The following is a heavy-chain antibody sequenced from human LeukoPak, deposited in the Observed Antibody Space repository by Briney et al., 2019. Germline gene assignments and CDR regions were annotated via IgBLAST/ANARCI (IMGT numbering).Heavy chain of an antibody. V-gene: IGHV3-30-3*01. CDR1: GFTFSSYA. J-gene: IGHJ4*02. D-gene: IGHD3-10*01. CDR2: ISYDGSNK. CDR3: ARESFGEIRFDY. Sequence: PGGSLRLFCAASGFTFSSYAMHWVRQAPGKGLEWVAVISYDGSNKYYADSVKGRFTISRDNSKNTLYLQMNSLRAEDTAVYYCARESFGEIRFDYWGQGTLVTVSS.